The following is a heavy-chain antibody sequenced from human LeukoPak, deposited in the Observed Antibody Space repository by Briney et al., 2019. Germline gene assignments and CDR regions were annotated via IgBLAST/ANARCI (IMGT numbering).Heavy chain of an antibody. J-gene: IGHJ5*02. CDR1: GVSVSRSNW. V-gene: IGHV4-4*02. CDR3: ASLGAAAGKGWFDP. Sequence: PSETLSLTCAVSGVSVSRSNWWSWVRQSPGRGLEWIGEIYPSGSTNYNPSLKSQVTISIDKSKNQFSLNLNSVTAADTAVYYCASLGAAAGKGWFDPWGQGTLVTVSS. D-gene: IGHD6-13*01. CDR2: IYPSGST.